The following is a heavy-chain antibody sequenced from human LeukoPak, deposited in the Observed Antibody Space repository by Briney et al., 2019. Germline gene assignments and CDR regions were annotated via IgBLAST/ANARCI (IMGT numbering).Heavy chain of an antibody. CDR3: TTDLGTYYHGSQRLIPIDY. V-gene: IGHV3-15*01. CDR2: IKSKTYGETT. D-gene: IGHD3-10*01. Sequence: GGSLRLSCVDSGFTFTNAWMSWVRQAPGKGLEWICRIKSKTYGETTNYAEPVRGRFTISRDDSKSAVYLQMNSLEIEDTAVYYCTTDLGTYYHGSQRLIPIDYWGQGTLVTVSS. CDR1: GFTFTNAW. J-gene: IGHJ4*02.